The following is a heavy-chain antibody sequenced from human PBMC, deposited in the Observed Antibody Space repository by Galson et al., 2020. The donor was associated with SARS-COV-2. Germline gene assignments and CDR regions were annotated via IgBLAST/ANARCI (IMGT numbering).Heavy chain of an antibody. J-gene: IGHJ5*02. D-gene: IGHD1-26*01. CDR2: ISYDGSNK. CDR3: SLPPSGSYVGWFDP. V-gene: IGHV3-30*04. CDR1: GFTFSSYA. Sequence: GGSLRLSCAASGFTFSSYAMHWVRQAPGKGLEWVAVISYDGSNKYYADSVKGRFTISRDNSKNTLYLQMNSLRAEDTAVFYCSLPPSGSYVGWFDPWGQGTLVTVAS.